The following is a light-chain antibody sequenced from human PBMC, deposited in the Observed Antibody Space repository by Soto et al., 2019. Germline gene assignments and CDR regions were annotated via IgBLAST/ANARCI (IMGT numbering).Light chain of an antibody. CDR1: SSDVGDYDF. V-gene: IGLV2-11*01. Sequence: QSALTQPRSVSGSPGQSVTISCTGTSSDVGDYDFVSWYHQHPGKVPKLMIYDVSERPSGVPDRFSGSKSGNTASLTISGLQAEDEAVYYCCSYAGSYTWVFGGGTQLTVL. J-gene: IGLJ3*02. CDR2: DVS. CDR3: CSYAGSYTWV.